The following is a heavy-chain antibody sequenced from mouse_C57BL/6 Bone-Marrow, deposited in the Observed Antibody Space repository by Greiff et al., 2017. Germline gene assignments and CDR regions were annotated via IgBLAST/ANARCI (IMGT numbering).Heavy chain of an antibody. D-gene: IGHD2-5*01. J-gene: IGHJ1*03. Sequence: QVQLQQSGAELVRPGTSVKVSCKASGYAFTNYLIEWVKQRPGQGLEWIGVINPGSGGTNYNEKFKGKATLTADKSSSTAYIQLGSLTSEDSAVYFCARETYSTYVCFDVWGTGTAGTVSS. CDR3: ARETYSTYVCFDV. V-gene: IGHV1-54*01. CDR2: INPGSGGT. CDR1: GYAFTNYL.